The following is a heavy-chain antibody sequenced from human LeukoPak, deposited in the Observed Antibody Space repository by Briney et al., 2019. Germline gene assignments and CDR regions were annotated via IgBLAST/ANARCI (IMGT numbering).Heavy chain of an antibody. CDR3: ARERTRALHDILYYGSGTYFDY. Sequence: GGSLRLSCAASGFTFSNYWMSWVRQAPGKGLEWVANIKQDGSEKYYLDSVKGRFIISRDNAKNSLYLQMNSLRAEDTAVYYCARERTRALHDILYYGSGTYFDYWGQGTLVTVSS. D-gene: IGHD3-10*01. V-gene: IGHV3-7*01. CDR1: GFTFSNYW. CDR2: IKQDGSEK. J-gene: IGHJ4*02.